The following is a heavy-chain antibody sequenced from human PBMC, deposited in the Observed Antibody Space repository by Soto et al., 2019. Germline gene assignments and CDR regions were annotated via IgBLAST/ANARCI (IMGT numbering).Heavy chain of an antibody. V-gene: IGHV4-39*01. Sequence: QLQLQESGPGLVKPSETLSLTCTVSGGSISSGSYYWGWIRQPPGKGLEWIGSIYYSGSTYYNPSLKSGVIISVDMSKHQFSLKLSSVTAADTAVYYCERLQTLYDAFDIWGQGTMVTVSS. D-gene: IGHD1-1*01. J-gene: IGHJ3*02. CDR1: GGSISSGSYY. CDR2: IYYSGST. CDR3: ERLQTLYDAFDI.